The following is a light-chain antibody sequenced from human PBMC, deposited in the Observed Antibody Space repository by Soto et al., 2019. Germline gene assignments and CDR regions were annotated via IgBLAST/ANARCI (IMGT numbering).Light chain of an antibody. CDR3: QQYYNWPLT. CDR2: GTS. Sequence: LVVAQSPATLSVSPWERATLSCRASQSFSSNVTWYQQKPGQAPRLLIYGTSTMVTGIPARFSGSGSGTEFTLTISSLQSEDFAVYYCQQYYNWPLTFGGGTKVDIK. J-gene: IGKJ4*01. CDR1: QSFSSN. V-gene: IGKV3-15*01.